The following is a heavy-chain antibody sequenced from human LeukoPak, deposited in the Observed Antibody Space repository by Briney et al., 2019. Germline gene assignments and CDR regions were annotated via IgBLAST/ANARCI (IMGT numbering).Heavy chain of an antibody. CDR1: GYSISSGYY. J-gene: IGHJ4*02. D-gene: IGHD5-18*01. CDR3: ASSGYSYGYIFDY. Sequence: TSETLSLTCTVSGYSISSGYYWGWIRQPPGKGLEWIGSIYHSGSTYYNPSLKSRVTISVDTSKNQFSLKLSSVTAADTAVYYCASSGYSYGYIFDYWGQGTLVTVSS. V-gene: IGHV4-38-2*02. CDR2: IYHSGST.